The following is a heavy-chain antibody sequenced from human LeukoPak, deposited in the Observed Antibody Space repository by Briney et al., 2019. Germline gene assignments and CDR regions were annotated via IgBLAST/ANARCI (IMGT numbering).Heavy chain of an antibody. V-gene: IGHV3-7*01. CDR1: GFNFGNYW. CDR3: ARDIIRGQSDFDY. Sequence: GGSLRLSCVASGFNFGNYWMSWVRQAPGKGLEFVGNIEDDGSEQNYVDSVEGRFTISRDNVKNSLYLQLNSLRVEDTAVYYCARDIIRGQSDFDYWGQGILVTVSS. J-gene: IGHJ4*02. D-gene: IGHD5-12*01. CDR2: IEDDGSEQ.